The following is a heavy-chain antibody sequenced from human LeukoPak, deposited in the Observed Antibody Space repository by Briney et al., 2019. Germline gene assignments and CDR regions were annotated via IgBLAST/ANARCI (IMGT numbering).Heavy chain of an antibody. J-gene: IGHJ4*02. Sequence: GESVKISCKGSGYSFTSYWIGWVRQMPGKGLEWMGIIYPGDSDTRYSPSFQGQVTISADKSISTAYLQWSSLKASDTAMYYCARSVVVVAAYFDYWGQGTLVTVSS. D-gene: IGHD2-15*01. CDR1: GYSFTSYW. V-gene: IGHV5-51*01. CDR3: ARSVVVVAAYFDY. CDR2: IYPGDSDT.